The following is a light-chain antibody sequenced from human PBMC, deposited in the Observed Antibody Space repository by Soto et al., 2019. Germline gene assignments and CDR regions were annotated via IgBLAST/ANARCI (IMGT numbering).Light chain of an antibody. CDR2: GAS. J-gene: IGKJ1*01. Sequence: EIVMTQSPATLSVSPGERATLSCRASQSVSSNLAWYQQKPGQAPRLLIYGASTRATGIPARFSGSGSGTEFTLTISSLQSEDFEVYYCHQYNNWPQTFGQGTKVEIK. CDR1: QSVSSN. V-gene: IGKV3-15*01. CDR3: HQYNNWPQT.